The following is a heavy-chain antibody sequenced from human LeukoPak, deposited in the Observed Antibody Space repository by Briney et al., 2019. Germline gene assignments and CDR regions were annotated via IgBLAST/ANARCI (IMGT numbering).Heavy chain of an antibody. CDR1: GFTFSNYW. CDR3: ARDDDWNYEDY. CDR2: IKQDGSEE. J-gene: IGHJ4*02. V-gene: IGHV3-7*01. Sequence: PGGSLRLSCAASGFTFSNYWMSWVRQAPGKGLQWVANIKQDGSEEYYVDSVKGRFTISRDNAKKSLYLQMNSLRAEDTAVYYCARDDDWNYEDYWGQGTLVTVSS. D-gene: IGHD1-7*01.